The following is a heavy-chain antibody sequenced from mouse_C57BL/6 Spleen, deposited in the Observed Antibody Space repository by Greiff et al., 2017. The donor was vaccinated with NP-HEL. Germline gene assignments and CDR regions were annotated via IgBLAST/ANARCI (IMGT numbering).Heavy chain of an antibody. CDR3: ARDDGYYFDY. Sequence: QVQLQQPGAELVKPGASVKMSCKASGYTFTSYWITWVKQRPGQGLEWIGDIYPGSGSTNYNEKFKSKATLTVDQSSSTAYMQLNSLTSEDSAVYYCARDDGYYFDYWGQGTTLTVSS. D-gene: IGHD2-3*01. CDR1: GYTFTSYW. V-gene: IGHV1-55*01. J-gene: IGHJ2*01. CDR2: IYPGSGST.